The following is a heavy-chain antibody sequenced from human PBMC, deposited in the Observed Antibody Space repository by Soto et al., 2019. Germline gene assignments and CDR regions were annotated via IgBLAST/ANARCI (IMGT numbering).Heavy chain of an antibody. CDR2: IWYDGSNK. CDR3: ARDGDGYFLDY. Sequence: GSLRLSCAASGFTFSSYGMHWVRQAPGKGLEWVAVIWYDGSNKYYADSVKGRFTISRDNSKNTLYLQMNSLRAEDTAVYYCARDGDGYFLDYWGQGTLVTVSS. V-gene: IGHV3-33*01. CDR1: GFTFSSYG. J-gene: IGHJ4*02. D-gene: IGHD5-12*01.